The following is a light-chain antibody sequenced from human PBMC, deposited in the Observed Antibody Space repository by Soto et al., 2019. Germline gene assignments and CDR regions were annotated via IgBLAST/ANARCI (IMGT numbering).Light chain of an antibody. CDR1: QSVGSGY. J-gene: IGKJ5*01. Sequence: ALTQSPGTLSSSPVERATLSCRASQSVGSGYLAWYQQKPGQAPRLLIYDTSNRATGVPARFSGSGSGTDFTLTISSLEPEDCAIYYCQQRQYWPPITFGQGTRLEIK. CDR2: DTS. CDR3: QQRQYWPPIT. V-gene: IGKV3-11*01.